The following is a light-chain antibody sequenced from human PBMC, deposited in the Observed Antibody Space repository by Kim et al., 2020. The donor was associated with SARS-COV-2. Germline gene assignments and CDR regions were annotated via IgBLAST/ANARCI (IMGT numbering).Light chain of an antibody. J-gene: IGKJ1*01. Sequence: SPGERATHSSRPSQSVISRYLAWYQQKPAQAPRLLIYGASSRATGIPDRFSGSGSGTDFPLTISRLEPEYFAVYYCQQYGSSPWTFGQGTKVDIK. CDR2: GAS. CDR3: QQYGSSPWT. V-gene: IGKV3-20*01. CDR1: QSVISRY.